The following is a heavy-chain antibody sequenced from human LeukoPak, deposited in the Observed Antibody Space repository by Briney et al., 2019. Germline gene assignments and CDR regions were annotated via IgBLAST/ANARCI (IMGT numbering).Heavy chain of an antibody. CDR1: GFTFSSYA. V-gene: IGHV3-30-3*01. J-gene: IGHJ3*02. Sequence: GGSLRLSCAASGFTFSSYAMHWVRQAPGKGLEWVAVISYDGSNKYYADSVKGRFTISRDNAKNSLYLQMNSLRAEDTAVYYCARSSSSGGGDSFDIWGQGTMVTVSS. D-gene: IGHD2-21*01. CDR3: ARSSSSGGGDSFDI. CDR2: ISYDGSNK.